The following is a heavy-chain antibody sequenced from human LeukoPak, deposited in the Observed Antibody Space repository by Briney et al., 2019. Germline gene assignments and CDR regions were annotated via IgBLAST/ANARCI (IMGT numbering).Heavy chain of an antibody. J-gene: IGHJ4*02. CDR2: ISYDGSNK. V-gene: IGHV3-30*18. D-gene: IGHD3-22*01. CDR1: GFTFRNYG. Sequence: QPGRSLRLSCAASGFTFRNYGMHWVRQAPGKGLDWVAVISYDGSNKYYADSVKGRFTISRDNSKNTLYLQMNSLRAEDTAVYYCAKDDSSGRSYYFDYWGQGTLVTVSS. CDR3: AKDDSSGRSYYFDY.